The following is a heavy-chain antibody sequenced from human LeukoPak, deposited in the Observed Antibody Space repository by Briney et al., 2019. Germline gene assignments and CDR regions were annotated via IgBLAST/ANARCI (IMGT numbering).Heavy chain of an antibody. CDR1: GYSFTSYW. CDR3: ARPRYSSSSPQHYFDY. D-gene: IGHD6-13*01. CDR2: IYPGDSDT. J-gene: IGHJ4*02. Sequence: GESLRISCKGSGYSFTSYWIGWVRQMPGKGLEWMGIIYPGDSDTRYSPSFQGQVTISADKSISTAYLQWSSLKASDTAMYYCARPRYSSSSPQHYFDYWGQGTLVTVSS. V-gene: IGHV5-51*01.